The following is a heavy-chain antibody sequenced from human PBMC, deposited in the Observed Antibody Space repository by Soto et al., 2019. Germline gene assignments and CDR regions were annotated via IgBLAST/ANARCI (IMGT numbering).Heavy chain of an antibody. J-gene: IGHJ4*02. CDR3: AKVDDSSGNYEYYFNY. V-gene: IGHV4-59*08. CDR2: FYYSGST. CDR1: GASIDDNY. D-gene: IGHD1-7*01. Sequence: PSETLSLTCAVSGASIDDNYWSWIRQSPGKGLEWIGCFYYSGSTTYNPSLASRVTMSEDTSKNQFSLKLTSVTAADTAVYYCAKVDDSSGNYEYYFNYWGPGTLVTVSS.